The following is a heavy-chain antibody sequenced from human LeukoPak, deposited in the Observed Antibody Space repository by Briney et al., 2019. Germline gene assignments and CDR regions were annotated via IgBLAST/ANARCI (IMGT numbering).Heavy chain of an antibody. J-gene: IGHJ4*02. CDR2: IYYSGST. CDR1: GGSISGSGYY. V-gene: IGHV4-39*01. CDR3: ASGLV. Sequence: SETLSLTCTVSGGSISGSGYYWGWIRQPPGKGLEWIGSIYYSGSTYYNPSLKSRVTISVDTSKNQFSLRLSSVTAADTAVYYCASGLVWGQGTLVTVSS. D-gene: IGHD6-19*01.